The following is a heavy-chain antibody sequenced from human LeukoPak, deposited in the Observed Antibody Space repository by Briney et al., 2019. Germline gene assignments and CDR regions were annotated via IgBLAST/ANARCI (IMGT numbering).Heavy chain of an antibody. CDR3: ATYCTNGVCYSWFDP. J-gene: IGHJ5*02. Sequence: ASVKVSCKVSGYTLTELSMHWVRQAPGKGLEWMGGFDPEDGETIYAQKFLGRVTMTEDTSTDTAYMELSSLRSEDTAVYYCATYCTNGVCYSWFDPWGQGTLVTVSS. V-gene: IGHV1-24*01. CDR2: FDPEDGET. CDR1: GYTLTELS. D-gene: IGHD2-8*01.